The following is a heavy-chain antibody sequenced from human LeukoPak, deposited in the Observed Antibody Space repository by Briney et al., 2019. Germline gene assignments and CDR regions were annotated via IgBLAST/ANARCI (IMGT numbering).Heavy chain of an antibody. V-gene: IGHV4-59*08. J-gene: IGHJ4*02. CDR2: IYYSGST. D-gene: IGHD4-17*01. CDR3: ASLQYGDYVSI. CDR1: GGSISSYY. Sequence: SETLSLTCTVSGGSISSYYWSWIRQPPGKGLGWIGYIYYSGSTNYNPSLKSRVTISVDTSKNQFSLKLSSVTAADTAVYYCASLQYGDYVSIWGQGTLVTVSS.